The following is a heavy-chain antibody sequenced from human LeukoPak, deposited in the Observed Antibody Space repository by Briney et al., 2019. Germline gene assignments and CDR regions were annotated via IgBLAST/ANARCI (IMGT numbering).Heavy chain of an antibody. Sequence: SETLSLTCTVSGGSISSYYWSWIRQPAGKGLEWIGRIYTSGSTNYNPSLKSRVTMSVDTSKNQFSLKLSSVTAADTAVYYCARERVWRYCGGDSCGWFDPWGQGTLVTVSS. CDR1: GGSISSYY. D-gene: IGHD2-21*02. J-gene: IGHJ5*02. CDR2: IYTSGST. V-gene: IGHV4-4*07. CDR3: ARERVWRYCGGDSCGWFDP.